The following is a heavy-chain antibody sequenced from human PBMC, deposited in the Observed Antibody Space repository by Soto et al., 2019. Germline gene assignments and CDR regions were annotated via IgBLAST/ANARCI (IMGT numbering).Heavy chain of an antibody. Sequence: PGGSLRLSCAASGFTFDDYAMHWVRQAPGKGLEWVSGISWKSTGLGYVDSVKGRFTISRDNAKNSLYLQMNSLRAEDTAFYFCEKGGAWTYNKGFDIWGQGTMVTVSS. J-gene: IGHJ3*02. CDR1: GFTFDDYA. V-gene: IGHV3-9*01. CDR3: EKGGAWTYNKGFDI. D-gene: IGHD1-7*01. CDR2: ISWKSTGL.